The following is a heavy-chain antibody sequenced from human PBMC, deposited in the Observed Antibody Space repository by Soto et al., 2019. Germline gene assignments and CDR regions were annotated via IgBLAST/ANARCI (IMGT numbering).Heavy chain of an antibody. CDR1: GGSVSSGSYY. CDR2: IYYSGST. V-gene: IGHV4-61*01. J-gene: IGHJ4*02. CDR3: ARGSTGTVDS. D-gene: IGHD1-1*01. Sequence: PSETLSLTCTVSGGSVSSGSYYWSWIRQPPGKGLEWIGYIYYSGSTNYNPSLKSRVTISVDTSKNQFSLKLSSVTAADTAVYYCARGSTGTVDSWGQGTLITVSS.